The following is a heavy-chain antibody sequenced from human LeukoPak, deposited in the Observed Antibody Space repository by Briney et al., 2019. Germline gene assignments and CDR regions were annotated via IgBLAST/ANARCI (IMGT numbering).Heavy chain of an antibody. V-gene: IGHV3-53*01. CDR3: ARGTSSGYFQLYFDY. CDR2: IYSGGST. Sequence: PGGSLRLSCAASGFTVSSNYMTWVRQAPGKGLEWVSVIYSGGSTYYADSVKGRFTTSRDNSKNTLYLQMNSLRAEDTAVYYCARGTSSGYFQLYFDYWGQGTLVTVSS. D-gene: IGHD3-22*01. J-gene: IGHJ4*02. CDR1: GFTVSSNY.